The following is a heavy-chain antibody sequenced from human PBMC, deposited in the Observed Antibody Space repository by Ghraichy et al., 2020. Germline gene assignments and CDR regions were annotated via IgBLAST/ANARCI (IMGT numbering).Heavy chain of an antibody. CDR2: IIPIFGTA. Sequence: SVKVSCKASGGTFSSYAISWVRQAPGQGLEWMGGIIPIFGTANYAQKFQGRVTITADESTSTAYMELSSLRSEDTAVYYCARMPPNASWFDPWGQGTLVTVSS. J-gene: IGHJ5*02. CDR3: ARMPPNASWFDP. V-gene: IGHV1-69*13. CDR1: GGTFSSYA. D-gene: IGHD2-8*01.